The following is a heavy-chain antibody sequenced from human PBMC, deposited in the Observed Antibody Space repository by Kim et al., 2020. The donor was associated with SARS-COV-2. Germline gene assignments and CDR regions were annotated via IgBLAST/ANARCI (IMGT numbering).Heavy chain of an antibody. V-gene: IGHV3-23*03. D-gene: IGHD2-2*01. Sequence: GGSLRLSCAASGFTFSSYAMSWVRQAPGKGLEWVSIIYSGGSSTYYADSVKGRFTVSRDNSWNTVVLQMNSLRAEDTAVYYCAKNLYSTSWYSDYWGQGT. CDR2: IYSGGSST. CDR1: GFTFSSYA. J-gene: IGHJ4*02. CDR3: AKNLYSTSWYSDY.